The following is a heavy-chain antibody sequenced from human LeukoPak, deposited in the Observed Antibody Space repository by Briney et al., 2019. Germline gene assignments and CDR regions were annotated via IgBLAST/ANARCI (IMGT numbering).Heavy chain of an antibody. CDR3: ARHTRGGLRYYYYMDV. J-gene: IGHJ6*03. D-gene: IGHD4-17*01. V-gene: IGHV4-39*01. CDR2: IYYSGST. Sequence: SETLSLTCAVYGGSFRGYYWGWIRQPPGKGLEWIGSIYYSGSTYYNPSLKSRVTISVDTSKNQFSLTLSSVTAADTAVYYCARHTRGGLRYYYYMDVWGKGTTVTISS. CDR1: GGSFRGYY.